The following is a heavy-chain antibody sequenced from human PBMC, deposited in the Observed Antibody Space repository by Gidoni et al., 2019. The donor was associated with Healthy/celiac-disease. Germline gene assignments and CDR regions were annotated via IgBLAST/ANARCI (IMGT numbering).Heavy chain of an antibody. CDR3: AKGGAGIVVSFDY. Sequence: EVQLLESGGGLVQPGGSLRLSCAASGFPFSSYAMSWVRQASGKGLEWVSASSGSGGSTYYADSVKGRFTISRDNSKNTLYLQMNSLRAEDTAVYYCAKGGAGIVVSFDYWGQGTLVTVSS. CDR2: SSGSGGST. D-gene: IGHD3-22*01. J-gene: IGHJ4*02. V-gene: IGHV3-23*01. CDR1: GFPFSSYA.